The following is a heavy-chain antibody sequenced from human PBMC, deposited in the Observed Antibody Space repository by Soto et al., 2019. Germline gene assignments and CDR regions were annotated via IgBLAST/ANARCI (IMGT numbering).Heavy chain of an antibody. CDR3: ARDSLVRARGAFDI. V-gene: IGHV4-4*02. J-gene: IGHJ3*02. CDR1: GGSISSSNW. D-gene: IGHD1-26*01. CDR2: IYHSGST. Sequence: SETLSLTCAVSGGSISSSNWWSWVRQPPGKGLEWIGEIYHSGSTNYNPSLKSRVTISVDKSKNQFSLKLSSVPAADTAVYYCARDSLVRARGAFDIWGQGTMVTVSS.